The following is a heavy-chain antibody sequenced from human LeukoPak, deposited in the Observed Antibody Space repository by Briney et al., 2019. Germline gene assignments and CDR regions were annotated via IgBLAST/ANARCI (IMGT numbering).Heavy chain of an antibody. Sequence: SETLSLTCAVYGGSFSGYYWSWIRQPPGKGLEWIGEINHSGSTNYNPSLKSRVTISVDTSENQFSLKLSSVTAADTAVYYCARGFTEGAYYFDYWGQGTLVTVSS. CDR1: GGSFSGYY. CDR2: INHSGST. CDR3: ARGFTEGAYYFDY. D-gene: IGHD1-26*01. V-gene: IGHV4-34*01. J-gene: IGHJ4*02.